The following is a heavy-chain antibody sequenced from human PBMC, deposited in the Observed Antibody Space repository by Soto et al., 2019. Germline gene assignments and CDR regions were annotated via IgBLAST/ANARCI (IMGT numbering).Heavy chain of an antibody. D-gene: IGHD6-19*01. CDR3: AREFQSLSGTWREYFQP. CDR2: IIPMFGTA. J-gene: IGHJ1*01. CDR1: GGTFSTYA. V-gene: IGHV1-69*05. Sequence: SVKVSCKAPGGTFSTYAISWVRQAPGQGLEWMGGIIPMFGTANYAQRFQDRVTITRDTSANTVYMELSSLRSEDTAVYYCAREFQSLSGTWREYFQPWGQGTLVTVSS.